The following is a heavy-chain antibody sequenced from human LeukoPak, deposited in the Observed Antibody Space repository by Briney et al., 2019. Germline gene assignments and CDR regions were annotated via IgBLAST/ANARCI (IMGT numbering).Heavy chain of an antibody. CDR3: ARDKEIGSSWFRGINAFDI. V-gene: IGHV1-2*02. Sequence: GASVKVSCMASGYTFTGYYMHWVRQAPGQGLEWMGWINPNSGGTNYAQKFQGRVTMTRDTSISTAYMELSRLRSDDTAVYYCARDKEIGSSWFRGINAFDIWGQGTMVTVSS. J-gene: IGHJ3*02. CDR1: GYTFTGYY. D-gene: IGHD6-13*01. CDR2: INPNSGGT.